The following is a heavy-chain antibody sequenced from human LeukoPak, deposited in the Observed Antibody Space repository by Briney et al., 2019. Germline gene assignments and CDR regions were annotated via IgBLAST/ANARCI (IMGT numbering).Heavy chain of an antibody. CDR1: GFTFSDHY. V-gene: IGHV3-72*01. CDR2: TRNKANSYTT. J-gene: IGHJ3*02. Sequence: GGSLRLSCAASGFTFSDHYMDWVRQAPGKGLEWVGRTRNKANSYTTEYAASVKGRFTISRDDSKNSLYLQMNSLKTEDTAVYYCARDLGSGIRAGIWGQGTMVTVSS. D-gene: IGHD3-10*01. CDR3: ARDLGSGIRAGI.